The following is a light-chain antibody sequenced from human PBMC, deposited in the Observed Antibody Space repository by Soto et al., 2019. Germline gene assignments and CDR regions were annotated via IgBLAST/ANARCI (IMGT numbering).Light chain of an antibody. V-gene: IGKV4-1*01. Sequence: DIVMTQSPASLAVSLGERATINCKSSQSILSSSNNRNYLAWHQQKPGQPPKLLIYWASTRASGVPDRFSGSGSGADFTITISSLQAEDVAVYYCQQFYGAPYTFGQGTKLEIK. CDR1: QSILSSSNNRNY. CDR2: WAS. CDR3: QQFYGAPYT. J-gene: IGKJ2*01.